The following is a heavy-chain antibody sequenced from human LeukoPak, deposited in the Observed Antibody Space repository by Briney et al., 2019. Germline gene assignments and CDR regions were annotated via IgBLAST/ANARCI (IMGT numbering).Heavy chain of an antibody. CDR1: GFTFSSYG. Sequence: QSGGSLRLSCAASGFTFSSYGMHWVRQAPGKGLVWVSRISSDGSSTSYADSVKGRFTISRDNAKNTLYVQMNSLRVEDTAVYYCARGAFGVYAFDIWGQGTMVTVSS. J-gene: IGHJ3*02. D-gene: IGHD3-3*01. V-gene: IGHV3-74*01. CDR3: ARGAFGVYAFDI. CDR2: ISSDGSST.